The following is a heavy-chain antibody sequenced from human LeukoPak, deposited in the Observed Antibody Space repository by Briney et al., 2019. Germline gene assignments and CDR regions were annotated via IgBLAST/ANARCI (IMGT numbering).Heavy chain of an antibody. D-gene: IGHD6-19*01. CDR2: IKQDGSEK. CDR3: ARGEKQWLVRAPHFDY. V-gene: IGHV3-7*01. J-gene: IGHJ4*02. Sequence: PGGSLRLSCAASGFTFSSYWMSWVRQAPGKGLEWVANIKQDGSEKYYVDSMKGQFTISRDNAKNSLYLQMNSLRAEDTAVYYCARGEKQWLVRAPHFDYWGQGTLVTVSS. CDR1: GFTFSSYW.